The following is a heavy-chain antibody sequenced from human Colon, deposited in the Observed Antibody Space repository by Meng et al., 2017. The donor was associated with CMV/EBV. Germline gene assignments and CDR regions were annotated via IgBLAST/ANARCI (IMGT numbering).Heavy chain of an antibody. V-gene: IGHV3-48*03. J-gene: IGHJ4*02. CDR1: GFTFSAYE. D-gene: IGHD1-26*01. CDR2: INFGASNI. Sequence: GESLKISCVASGFTFSAYEFDWVRQAPGKGLEWLAHINFGASNIYYADSIKGRFTISRDDAKSSLYLDMSSLRADDTAVYYCARELPATWEPFDYRGRGTLVTVSS. CDR3: ARELPATWEPFDY.